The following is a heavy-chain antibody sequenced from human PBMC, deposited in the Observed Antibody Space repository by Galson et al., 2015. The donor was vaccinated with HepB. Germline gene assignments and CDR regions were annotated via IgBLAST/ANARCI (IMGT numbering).Heavy chain of an antibody. CDR3: ARDPSRGGYYGSGSYDDY. D-gene: IGHD3-10*01. J-gene: IGHJ4*02. CDR2: ISAYNGNT. CDR1: GYTFTSYG. V-gene: IGHV1-18*01. Sequence: SVKVSCKASGYTFTSYGISWVRQAPGQGLEWMGWISAYNGNTNYAQKLQGRVTMTTDTSTSTAYMELRSLRSDDTAVYYCARDPSRGGYYGSGSYDDYWGQGTLVTVSS.